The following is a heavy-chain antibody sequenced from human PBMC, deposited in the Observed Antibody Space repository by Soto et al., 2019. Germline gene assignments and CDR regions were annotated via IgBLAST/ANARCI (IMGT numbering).Heavy chain of an antibody. Sequence: HGESLKISCKGSGYSFTSYWISWVRQMPGKGLEWMGRIDPSDSYTNYSPSFQGHVTISADKSISTAYLQWSSLKASDTAMYYCARRENDYYYSGMDVWGQGTTVTVSS. V-gene: IGHV5-10-1*01. CDR2: IDPSDSYT. CDR3: ARRENDYYYSGMDV. J-gene: IGHJ6*02. CDR1: GYSFTSYW.